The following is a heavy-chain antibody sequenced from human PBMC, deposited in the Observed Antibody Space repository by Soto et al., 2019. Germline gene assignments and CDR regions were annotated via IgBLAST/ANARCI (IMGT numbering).Heavy chain of an antibody. CDR1: GFTINSHA. Sequence: GGSLRLSCAVSGFTINSHAMGWVRQAPGKGLEWVSAIGPRGRDTYYADSVKGRFTISRDNSKNTVSLQMNSLRAEDTAVYYCAILGGTYYAFDFWGQGTLVTVSS. J-gene: IGHJ3*01. V-gene: IGHV3-23*01. CDR3: AILGGTYYAFDF. D-gene: IGHD1-26*01. CDR2: IGPRGRDT.